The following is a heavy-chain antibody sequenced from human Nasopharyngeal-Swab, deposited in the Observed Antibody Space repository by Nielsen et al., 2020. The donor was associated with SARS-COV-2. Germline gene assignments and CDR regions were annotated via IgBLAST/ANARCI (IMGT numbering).Heavy chain of an antibody. CDR1: GFTFSSYA. CDR3: AKAVAPSSS. CDR2: ISSSGGST. V-gene: IGHV3-23*01. J-gene: IGHJ5*02. D-gene: IGHD6-6*01. Sequence: GESLKISCAASGFTFSSYAMSWVRQAPGKGLEWVSAISSSGGSTYYADSVKGRFTISRDNSKNTLYLQMNSLRAEDTAVYYCAKAVAPSSSWGQGTLVTVSS.